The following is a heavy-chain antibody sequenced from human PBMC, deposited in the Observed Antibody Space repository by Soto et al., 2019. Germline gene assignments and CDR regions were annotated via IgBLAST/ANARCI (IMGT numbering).Heavy chain of an antibody. CDR3: ATDKGYCSGGRCYSLGFDY. V-gene: IGHV3-33*01. CDR1: GFTFSSYG. D-gene: IGHD2-15*01. Sequence: PGGSLRLSCAASGFTFSSYGMHWVRQAPGKGLEWVAVIWDDGSKKYYADSVKGRFTISRDNSKNTLYLQMNSLRAEDTAVYYCATDKGYCSGGRCYSLGFDYWGQGTLVTVSS. J-gene: IGHJ4*02. CDR2: IWDDGSKK.